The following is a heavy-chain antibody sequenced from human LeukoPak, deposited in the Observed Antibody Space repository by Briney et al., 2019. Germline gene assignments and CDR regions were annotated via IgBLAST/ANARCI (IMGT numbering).Heavy chain of an antibody. J-gene: IGHJ4*02. CDR1: GFTFSTYS. V-gene: IGHV3-21*01. CDR2: INRSGSYI. CDR3: ARDPGIQLWSYYFDY. D-gene: IGHD5-18*01. Sequence: PGGSLRLSCAASGFTFSTYSMNWVRQAPGKGLEWVSSINRSGSYIFYADSVKGRFTISRDNTKNSLYLQMNSLRAEDTAVYYCARDPGIQLWSYYFDYWGQGTLVTVSS.